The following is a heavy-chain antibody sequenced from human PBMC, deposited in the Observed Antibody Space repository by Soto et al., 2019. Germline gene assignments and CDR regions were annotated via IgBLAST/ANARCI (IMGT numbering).Heavy chain of an antibody. Sequence: ASETLSLTCAVNSGSFTAYYWTWIRQAPGKGLEWIGEINHSGSTNYNPSLKSRVTISVDTSRNQFSLKVNTVTAADTGVYYCARVRGGYYYGVDVWGQGTTVTVSS. J-gene: IGHJ6*02. CDR1: SGSFTAYY. V-gene: IGHV4-34*01. CDR2: INHSGST. CDR3: ARVRGGYYYGVDV.